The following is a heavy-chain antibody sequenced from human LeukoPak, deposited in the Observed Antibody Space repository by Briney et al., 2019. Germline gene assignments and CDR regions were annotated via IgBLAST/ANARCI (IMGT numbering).Heavy chain of an antibody. CDR2: IYYSGST. Sequence: SETLSLTCTASDGSLSRAVYYWSWIRHHPGKGLEWIGKIYYSGSTYHNPSLQSRATISVDRSKNQFSLKLTSVTAADTAVYYCARGAEYSSPFDYWGQGSLVTVSS. CDR3: ARGAEYSSPFDY. V-gene: IGHV4-31*03. J-gene: IGHJ4*02. D-gene: IGHD2/OR15-2a*01. CDR1: DGSLSRAVYY.